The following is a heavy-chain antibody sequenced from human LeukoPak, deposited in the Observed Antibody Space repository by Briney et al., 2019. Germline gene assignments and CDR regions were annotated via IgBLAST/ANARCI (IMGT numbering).Heavy chain of an antibody. J-gene: IGHJ4*02. D-gene: IGHD5-18*01. CDR1: TFTFSNVW. V-gene: IGHV3-15*01. CDR2: IRSKTDGGKT. CDR3: TIPASGYSYGVLDS. Sequence: GGSLRLSCAASTFTFSNVWMSWVRQAPGKGLEWVGRIRSKTDGGKTDYAAPVKGRFTISRDDSKNTLYLQMDSLKTEDTAVYYCTIPASGYSYGVLDSWGQGALVTVSS.